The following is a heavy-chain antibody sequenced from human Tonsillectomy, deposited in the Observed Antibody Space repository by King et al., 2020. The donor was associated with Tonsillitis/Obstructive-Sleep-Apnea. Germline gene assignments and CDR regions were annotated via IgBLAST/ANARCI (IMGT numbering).Heavy chain of an antibody. CDR3: ARALDSSSWGPID. J-gene: IGHJ4*02. Sequence: VQLVESGGGVVQPGGSLRLSCAASGFTFDDYAMYWVRQAPGKGLEWVSLISGDGGSTYYAESVKGRFTIFRDNSKNSLSLQMNRLRTEDTAFYYCARALDSSSWGPIDWGQGTLVTVSS. CDR1: GFTFDDYA. CDR2: ISGDGGST. D-gene: IGHD6-13*01. V-gene: IGHV3-43*02.